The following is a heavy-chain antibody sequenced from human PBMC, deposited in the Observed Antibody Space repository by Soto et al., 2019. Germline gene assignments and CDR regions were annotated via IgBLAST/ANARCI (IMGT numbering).Heavy chain of an antibody. CDR2: ISYDGSNK. CDR3: AKDETTYSSSSVY. Sequence: SGGSLRLSCAASGFTFSSYGMHWVRQAPGKGLEWVAVISYDGSNKYYADSVKGRFTISRDNSKNTLYLQMNSLRAEDTAVYYCAKDETTYSSSSVYWGQGTLVTVSS. D-gene: IGHD6-13*01. V-gene: IGHV3-30*18. J-gene: IGHJ4*02. CDR1: GFTFSSYG.